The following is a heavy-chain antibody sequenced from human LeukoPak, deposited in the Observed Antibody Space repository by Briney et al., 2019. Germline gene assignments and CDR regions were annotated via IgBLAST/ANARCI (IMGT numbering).Heavy chain of an antibody. CDR3: ARVSRHSYGFGYAFDI. D-gene: IGHD5-18*01. V-gene: IGHV1-18*01. CDR2: ISAYNGNT. CDR1: GYTFTSYG. Sequence: ASVKVSCKASGYTFTSYGISWVRQAPGQGLEWMGWISAYNGNTNYAQKLQGRVTMTTDTSTSTAYMELRSLRSDDTAVYYCARVSRHSYGFGYAFDIWGQGTMVTVSS. J-gene: IGHJ3*02.